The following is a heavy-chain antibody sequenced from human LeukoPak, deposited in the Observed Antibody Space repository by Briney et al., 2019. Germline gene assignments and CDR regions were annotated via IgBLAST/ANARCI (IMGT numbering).Heavy chain of an antibody. CDR3: ARHPRSGYYFP. J-gene: IGHJ5*02. CDR1: GFTFSSYW. Sequence: GGSLRLSCAASGFTFSSYWMHWVRQAPGKGLVWVSRINSDGSSTSYADSVKGRFTISRDNAKNTLYLQMNSLRAEDTAVYYCARHPRSGYYFPWGQGTLVTVSS. D-gene: IGHD3-22*01. V-gene: IGHV3-74*01. CDR2: INSDGSST.